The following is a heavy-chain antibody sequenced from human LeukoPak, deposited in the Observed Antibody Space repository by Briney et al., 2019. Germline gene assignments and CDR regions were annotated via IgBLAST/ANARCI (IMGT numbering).Heavy chain of an antibody. V-gene: IGHV3-53*01. D-gene: IGHD2-21*02. J-gene: IGHJ4*02. CDR2: IYSDGST. CDR3: ARGGGAFCGGDCHRNFDY. CDR1: GFTVGNNY. Sequence: GGSLRLSCAASGFTVGNNYMSWVRQAPGMGLEWVSVIYSDGSTFYANSVKGRFTISRDNSKNTLYLQMNSLRAEDTAVYYCARGGGAFCGGDCHRNFDYWGQGTLVTVSS.